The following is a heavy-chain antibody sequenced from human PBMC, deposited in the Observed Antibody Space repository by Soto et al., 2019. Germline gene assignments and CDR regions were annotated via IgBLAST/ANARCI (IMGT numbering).Heavy chain of an antibody. J-gene: IGHJ4*02. CDR2: INQDGSEK. V-gene: IGHV3-7*01. CDR1: VFTFITYW. CDR3: SRSLDY. Sequence: PGWSLRLSCVASVFTFITYWMDWVRQAPGKGLEWVANINQDGSEKHYVDSVKGRFTISRDNAKNSLYLQMSSLTAEDSALYYCSRSLDYWGQGALVTVSS.